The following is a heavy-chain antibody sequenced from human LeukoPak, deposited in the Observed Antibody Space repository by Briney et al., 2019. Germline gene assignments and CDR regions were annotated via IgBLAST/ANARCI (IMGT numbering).Heavy chain of an antibody. CDR3: ARLAPGNYDILTGDPKVVFDY. CDR1: GGSISSFF. V-gene: IGHV4-59*01. D-gene: IGHD3-9*01. CDR2: VHSSGST. J-gene: IGHJ4*02. Sequence: PSETLSLTCTVSGGSISSFFWSWIRQPPGKGLELIGYVHSSGSTKYNPSLKSRLIISVDMSKNQFSLKLRSVSVADTAVYYCARLAPGNYDILTGDPKVVFDYWGQGALVTVSS.